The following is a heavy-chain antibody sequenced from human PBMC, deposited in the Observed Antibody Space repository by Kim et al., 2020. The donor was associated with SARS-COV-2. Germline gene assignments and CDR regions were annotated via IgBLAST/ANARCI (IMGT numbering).Heavy chain of an antibody. CDR3: AKGRRPAAGEDGMDV. CDR2: ISYDGSNK. V-gene: IGHV3-30*18. D-gene: IGHD2-2*01. CDR1: GFTFSSYG. J-gene: IGHJ6*02. Sequence: GGSLRLSCAASGFTFSSYGMHWVRQAPGKGLEWVAVISYDGSNKYYADSVKGRFTISRDNSKNTLYLQMNSLRAEDTAVYYCAKGRRPAAGEDGMDVWGQGTTVTVSS.